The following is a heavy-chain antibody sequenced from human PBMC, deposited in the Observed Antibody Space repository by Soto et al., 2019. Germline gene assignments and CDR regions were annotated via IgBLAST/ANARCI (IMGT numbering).Heavy chain of an antibody. CDR2: INADGRTT. Sequence: EVQLVESGGGLFQPGGSLRLSCAASGFTFSTYWMHWVRQAPGQGLVWLSRINADGRTTNYADSVRGRFIISRDNAKNTLFLQVNSLRAEDTAVYYCATAGQFRFDNWGQGALVTVSS. CDR1: GFTFSTYW. D-gene: IGHD2-21*01. V-gene: IGHV3-74*01. J-gene: IGHJ4*02. CDR3: ATAGQFRFDN.